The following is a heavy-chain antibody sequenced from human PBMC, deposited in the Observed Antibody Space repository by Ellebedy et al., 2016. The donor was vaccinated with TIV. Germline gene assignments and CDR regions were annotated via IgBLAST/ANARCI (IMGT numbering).Heavy chain of an antibody. Sequence: GESLKISCATSGFNFRSYWMHWVRQAPGKGLAWVSHVNGDESTTVYADSVKGRFTISKDIAKSTLFLQMNSLRAEDTAVYYCGKEILVDVTPALDHWGQGTLVTVSS. CDR3: GKEILVDVTPALDH. CDR2: VNGDESTT. J-gene: IGHJ4*02. CDR1: GFNFRSYW. V-gene: IGHV3-74*01.